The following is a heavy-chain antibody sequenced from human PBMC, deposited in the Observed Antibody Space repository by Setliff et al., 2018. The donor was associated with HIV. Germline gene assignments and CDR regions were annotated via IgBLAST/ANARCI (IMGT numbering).Heavy chain of an antibody. D-gene: IGHD3-16*02. CDR3: ARTWEVSANDAFDI. V-gene: IGHV4-30-4*08. CDR1: GGSISSGDYY. CDR2: IYNSGST. J-gene: IGHJ3*02. Sequence: SETLSLTCTVSGGSISSGDYYWTWIRQPPGKGLEWIGYIYNSGSTYYNPSLKSRVTMSVDTSKNQFSLKLSSVTAADTAVYYCARTWEVSANDAFDIWGQGTRVTVSS.